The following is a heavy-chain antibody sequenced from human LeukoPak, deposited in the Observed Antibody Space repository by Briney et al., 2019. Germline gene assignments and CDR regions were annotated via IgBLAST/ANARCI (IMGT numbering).Heavy chain of an antibody. Sequence: ASVKVSCKASGYTFTSYGISWVRQAPGQGLEWMGWISAYNGNTNYSQKLQGRVTMTTDTSTSTAYMELRSLRSGATAVYYCGRDISRGYCSGGSCYENFYYWGQGTLVTVSS. CDR3: GRDISRGYCSGGSCYENFYY. D-gene: IGHD2-15*01. CDR2: ISAYNGNT. V-gene: IGHV1-18*01. J-gene: IGHJ4*02. CDR1: GYTFTSYG.